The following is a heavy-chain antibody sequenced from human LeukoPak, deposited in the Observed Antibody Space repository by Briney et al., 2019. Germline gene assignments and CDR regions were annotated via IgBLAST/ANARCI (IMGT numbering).Heavy chain of an antibody. D-gene: IGHD5-12*01. V-gene: IGHV4-59*01. CDR3: ARGIYSGYDRSFDY. CDR1: GGSISSYY. J-gene: IGHJ4*02. Sequence: KPSETLSLTCTVSGGSISSYYWIWIRQPPGKGLEWIGYIYYSGNANYNPSLKSRVTISVDTSKSQFSLTLSSVTAADTAVYYCARGIYSGYDRSFDYWGQGTLVTVSS. CDR2: IYYSGNA.